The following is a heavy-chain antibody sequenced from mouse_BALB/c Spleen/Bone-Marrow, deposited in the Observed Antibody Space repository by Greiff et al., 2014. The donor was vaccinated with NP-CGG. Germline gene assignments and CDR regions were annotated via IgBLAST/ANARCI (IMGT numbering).Heavy chain of an antibody. D-gene: IGHD2-1*01. Sequence: VKLVESGAEQVKPGASVKMSCKASGYTFTSYWMHWVKQRPGQGLEWIGVIDPSDSYTSYNQKFKGKATLTVDTSSSTAYMQLSSLTSEDSAVYYCTRSRDYGNWFAYWGQGTLVTVSA. CDR1: GYTFTSYW. CDR2: IDPSDSYT. CDR3: TRSRDYGNWFAY. J-gene: IGHJ3*01. V-gene: IGHV1S127*01.